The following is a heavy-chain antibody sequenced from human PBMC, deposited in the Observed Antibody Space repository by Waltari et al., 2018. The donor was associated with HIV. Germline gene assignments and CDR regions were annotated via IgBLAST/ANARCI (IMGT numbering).Heavy chain of an antibody. D-gene: IGHD3-22*01. CDR1: GFRFRNYA. Sequence: QVQLVESGGGVVQPGTSLRLSCAASGFRFRNYAMHWARQAPGMLLSWVAFIWLGDGNAKDYTDSVRSRFTISRDNSKNTLYLQMNSLRAEDTAVYYCARRVGSTGSYDRLDPWGQGTLVTVSS. CDR3: ARRVGSTGSYDRLDP. CDR2: IWLGDGNAK. V-gene: IGHV3-33*01. J-gene: IGHJ5*02.